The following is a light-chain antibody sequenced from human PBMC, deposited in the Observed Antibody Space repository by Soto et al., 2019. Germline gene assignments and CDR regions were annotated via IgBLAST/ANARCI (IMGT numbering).Light chain of an antibody. CDR1: SSDVGGYNY. Sequence: QSALTQPPSASGSPGQSVTISCTGTSSDVGGYNYVSWYQQHPGKAPKVIIYEVSKRPSGVPDRFSSSKSGSTASLTVSGLQAEDEADYYCRSYAVTNIFVFGTGTRSPS. V-gene: IGLV2-8*01. J-gene: IGLJ1*01. CDR2: EVS. CDR3: RSYAVTNIFV.